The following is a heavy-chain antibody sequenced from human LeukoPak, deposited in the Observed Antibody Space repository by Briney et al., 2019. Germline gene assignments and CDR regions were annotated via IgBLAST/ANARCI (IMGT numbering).Heavy chain of an antibody. CDR1: GYTFTSYG. Sequence: ASVKVSCKASGYTFTSYGISWVRQAPGQGLEWMGWISAYNGNTNYAQKLQGRVTMTTDTSTSTAYMELRSLRSEDTAVYYCARARRSSGWYLHRYYYYMDVWGKGTTVTVSS. CDR2: ISAYNGNT. J-gene: IGHJ6*03. CDR3: ARARRSSGWYLHRYYYYMDV. D-gene: IGHD6-19*01. V-gene: IGHV1-18*01.